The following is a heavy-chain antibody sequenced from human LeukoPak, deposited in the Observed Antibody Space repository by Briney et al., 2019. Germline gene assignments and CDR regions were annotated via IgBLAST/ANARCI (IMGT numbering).Heavy chain of an antibody. Sequence: ASVKVSCKASGYTFTSYAMNWVRQAPGQGLEWMGWINTNTGNPTYAQGFTGRFVFSLDTSVSTAYLQISSLKAEDTAVYYCAASDTAMATGGAFRDYWGQGTLVTVSS. J-gene: IGHJ4*02. CDR3: AASDTAMATGGAFRDY. D-gene: IGHD5-18*01. V-gene: IGHV7-4-1*02. CDR2: INTNTGNP. CDR1: GYTFTSYA.